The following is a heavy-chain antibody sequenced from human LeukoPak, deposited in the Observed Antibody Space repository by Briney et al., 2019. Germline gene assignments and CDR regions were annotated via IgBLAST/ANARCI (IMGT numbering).Heavy chain of an antibody. CDR3: ANGEGAVTGEFDY. CDR1: GFPFSSYG. Sequence: GGSLRLSCAASGFPFSSYGMHWVRQAPGKGLEWVAGMSYDGSYKSYADSVKGRFTPSRDNAKNTVFLQMNSLRAEDTAVYYCANGEGAVTGEFDYWGQGTLVTVSS. CDR2: MSYDGSYK. D-gene: IGHD6-19*01. J-gene: IGHJ4*02. V-gene: IGHV3-30*18.